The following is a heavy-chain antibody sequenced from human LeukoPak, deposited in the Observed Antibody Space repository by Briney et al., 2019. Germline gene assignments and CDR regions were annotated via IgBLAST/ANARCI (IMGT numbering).Heavy chain of an antibody. Sequence: SETLSLTCAVYGGSFSGYYWSWIRQPPGKGLEWIGEINHSGSTNYNPSLKSRVIISVDTSKNQFSLKLSSVTAADTAVYYCARVEEGYGSGRRENYYYYYMDVWGKGTTVTISS. CDR1: GGSFSGYY. CDR2: INHSGST. V-gene: IGHV4-34*01. J-gene: IGHJ6*03. CDR3: ARVEEGYGSGRRENYYYYYMDV. D-gene: IGHD3-10*01.